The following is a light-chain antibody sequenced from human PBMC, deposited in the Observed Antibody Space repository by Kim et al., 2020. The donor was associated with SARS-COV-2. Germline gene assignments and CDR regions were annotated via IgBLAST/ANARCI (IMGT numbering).Light chain of an antibody. Sequence: APGQTAKISSGGNNLEDKGVNWYQQTPGQAPVMVIYYDSDRPSGIPARFSGSKSGNTATLTISRVEAGDEADYYCQVWDTTTDHVVFGGGTKLTAL. V-gene: IGLV3-21*04. CDR1: NLEDKG. CDR3: QVWDTTTDHVV. J-gene: IGLJ2*01. CDR2: YDS.